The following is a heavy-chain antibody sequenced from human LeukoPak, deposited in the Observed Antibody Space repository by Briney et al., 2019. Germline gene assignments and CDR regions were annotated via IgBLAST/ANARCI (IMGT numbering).Heavy chain of an antibody. J-gene: IGHJ6*03. CDR2: IYTSGST. CDR1: GGSISSGSYY. CDR3: AREVYYYYYMDV. V-gene: IGHV4-61*02. Sequence: PSQTLSLTCTVSGGSISSGSYYWSWIRQPAGKGLEWIGRIYTSGSTNYNPSLKSRVTISVDTSKNQFSLELSSVTAADTAVYYCAREVYYYYYMDVWGKGTTVTVSS.